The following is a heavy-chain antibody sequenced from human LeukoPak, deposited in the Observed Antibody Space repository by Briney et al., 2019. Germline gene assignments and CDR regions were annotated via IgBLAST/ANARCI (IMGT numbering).Heavy chain of an antibody. CDR2: ISGSGGST. D-gene: IGHD3-22*01. V-gene: IGHV3-23*01. CDR1: GFTFSSYA. CDR3: AKDQPTIHLWGYDSRENWFDP. J-gene: IGHJ5*02. Sequence: GGSLRLSCAASGFTFSSYAMSWVRQAPGKGLEWVSAISGSGGSTYYADSVKGRFTISRDNSKNTLYLQMNSLRAEDTAVYYCAKDQPTIHLWGYDSRENWFDPWGQGTLVTVSS.